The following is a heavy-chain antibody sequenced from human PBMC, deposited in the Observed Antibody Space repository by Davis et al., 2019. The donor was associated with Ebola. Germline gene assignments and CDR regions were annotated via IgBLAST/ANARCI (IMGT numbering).Heavy chain of an antibody. J-gene: IGHJ6*03. D-gene: IGHD1-14*01. V-gene: IGHV4-34*01. CDR2: INHAGST. CDR3: ARAQNPYYYYMDV. Sequence: PSETLSLTCAVYGGSQSSYYWNWIRQSPGKGLEWIGEINHAGSTKYNPSLQSRLTISLDTSKTQFSLKLSSVTAADTAVYYCARAQNPYYYYMDVWGRGTTVTVSS. CDR1: GGSQSSYY.